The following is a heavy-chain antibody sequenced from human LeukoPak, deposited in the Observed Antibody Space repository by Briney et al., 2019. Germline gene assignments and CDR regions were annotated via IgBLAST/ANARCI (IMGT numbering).Heavy chain of an antibody. D-gene: IGHD3-22*01. CDR2: IIPIFGTA. CDR3: ARKRITMIVVVPQEAFDI. J-gene: IGHJ3*02. CDR1: GGTFSSYA. Sequence: ASVKVSCKASGGTFSSYAISWVRQAPGQGLEWMGGIIPIFGTANYAQKFQGRVTITTDESTSTAYMELSSLRSEDTAVYYCARKRITMIVVVPQEAFDIWDQGTMVTVSS. V-gene: IGHV1-69*05.